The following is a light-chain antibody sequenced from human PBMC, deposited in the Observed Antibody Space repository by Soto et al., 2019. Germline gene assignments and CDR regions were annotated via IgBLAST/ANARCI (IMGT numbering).Light chain of an antibody. V-gene: IGKV1-17*03. CDR1: EGISNC. Sequence: IQMFESQSAMSASQXDRVTITFPASEGISNCLAXXQQXXGXVPQXXXGDXSSLQRGGPSRFSGSGSATEFTLPISSLQPEYVSSYYCLQHNSDSWPFGQGTMVDIK. CDR2: DXS. J-gene: IGKJ1*01. CDR3: LQHNSDSWP.